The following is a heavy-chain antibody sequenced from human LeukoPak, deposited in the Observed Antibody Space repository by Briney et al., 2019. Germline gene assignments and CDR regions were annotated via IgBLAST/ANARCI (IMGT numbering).Heavy chain of an antibody. J-gene: IGHJ5*02. CDR2: MNPNSGNT. CDR1: GYTFTSYD. Sequence: ASVTVSCKASGYTFTSYDINWVRQATGQGLEWMGWMNPNSGNTGYAQKFQGRVTMTRNTSISTAYMELSSLRSEDTAVYYCARVGDSSGWYNWFDPWGQGTLVTVSS. CDR3: ARVGDSSGWYNWFDP. D-gene: IGHD6-19*01. V-gene: IGHV1-8*01.